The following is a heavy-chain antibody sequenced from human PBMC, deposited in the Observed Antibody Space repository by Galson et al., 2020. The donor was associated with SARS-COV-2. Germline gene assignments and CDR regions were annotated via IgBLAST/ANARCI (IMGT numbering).Heavy chain of an antibody. D-gene: IGHD1-1*01. CDR1: GASIDSSTYY. Sequence: ETSETLSLTCTVSGASIDSSTYYWGWIRQPPGKGLEWIGSMYYSGSTYYNPSLKSRVTMSVDTSKNQSSLNLSSVTAADTAAYYCARQVLEGFDYWGQGTLGTVSS. CDR2: MYYSGST. V-gene: IGHV4-39*01. J-gene: IGHJ4*02. CDR3: ARQVLEGFDY.